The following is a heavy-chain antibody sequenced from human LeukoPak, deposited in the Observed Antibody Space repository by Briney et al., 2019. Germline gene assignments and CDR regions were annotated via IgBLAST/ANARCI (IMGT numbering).Heavy chain of an antibody. D-gene: IGHD3-10*01. CDR1: GFTFSSYA. V-gene: IGHV3-48*01. CDR2: ISSSSSTI. CDR3: ASGVGFVDP. Sequence: PGGSLRLSCAASGFTFSSYAMSWVRQAPGKGLEWVSYISSSSSTIYYADSVKGRFTISRDNAKNSLYLQMNSLRAEDTAVYYCASGVGFVDPWGQGTLVTVSS. J-gene: IGHJ5*02.